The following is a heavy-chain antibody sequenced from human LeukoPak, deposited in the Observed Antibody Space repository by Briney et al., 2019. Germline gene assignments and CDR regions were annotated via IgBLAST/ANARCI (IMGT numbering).Heavy chain of an antibody. CDR3: AKDGYYDFWSGQGYFDY. J-gene: IGHJ4*02. V-gene: IGHV3-23*01. CDR1: GFTFSSYA. Sequence: GGSLRLSCAASGFTFSSYAKSWVRQAPGKGLEWVSAISGSGGSTYYADSVKGRFTISRDNSKNTLYLQMNSLRAEDTAVYYCAKDGYYDFWSGQGYFDYWGQGTLVTVSS. CDR2: ISGSGGST. D-gene: IGHD3-3*01.